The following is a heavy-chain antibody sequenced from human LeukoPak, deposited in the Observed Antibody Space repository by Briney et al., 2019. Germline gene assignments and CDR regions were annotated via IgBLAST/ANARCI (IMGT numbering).Heavy chain of an antibody. J-gene: IGHJ4*02. Sequence: GGSLRLSCAASGFTLSNYAMKWVRQAPGKGLEWVSGISGGSGSGTSGTTYYTDSVKGRFTISRDNSKNTVYLQMNILTADDTAVYYCAKASTSGTLGALDFWGQGTLVTVSS. CDR3: AKASTSGTLGALDF. V-gene: IGHV3-23*01. CDR1: GFTLSNYA. CDR2: ISGGSGSGTSGTT. D-gene: IGHD1-1*01.